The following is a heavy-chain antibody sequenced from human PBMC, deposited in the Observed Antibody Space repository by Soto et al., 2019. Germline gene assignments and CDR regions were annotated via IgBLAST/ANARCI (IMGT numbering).Heavy chain of an antibody. CDR1: GYTFTDHY. J-gene: IGHJ6*02. CDR2: INPHSGDT. CDR3: ARGRTVNFYGMDV. D-gene: IGHD4-17*01. V-gene: IGHV1-2*02. Sequence: QVQLVQSGAEVKKPGASVKVSYVASGYTFTDHYIHWVRQAPGQGLEWMGWINPHSGDTIYAQKFQGRVTLTRDTSISTAYMELSRLRPDDTAVYYCARGRTVNFYGMDVWGQGTTVTVSS.